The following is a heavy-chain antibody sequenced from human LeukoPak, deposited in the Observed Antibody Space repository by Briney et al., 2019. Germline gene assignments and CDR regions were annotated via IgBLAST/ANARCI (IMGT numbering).Heavy chain of an antibody. D-gene: IGHD2-21*02. CDR1: GFTVSSNY. J-gene: IGHJ4*02. CDR3: ARAVGGDCYCFDF. CDR2: IYSGGST. V-gene: IGHV3-66*01. Sequence: GGSLRLSCAVSGFTVSSNYMSWVRQAPGKGLEWVSIIYSGGSTYYADSVKGRFTISRDNSKNTLYLQMNSLRAEDTAVYFCARAVGGDCYCFDFWGQGTLVTVCS.